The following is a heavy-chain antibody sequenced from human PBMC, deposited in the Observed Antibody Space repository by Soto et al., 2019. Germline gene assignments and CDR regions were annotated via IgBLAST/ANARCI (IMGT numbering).Heavy chain of an antibody. CDR3: AKDFRYLDWYNYAMAT. CDR1: GFTFSSYV. D-gene: IGHD3-9*01. Sequence: GGSLRLSCAASGFTFSSYVMHWVRQSPGKGLEWVAVISHDGSSKYYGDSVKGRFTMSRDNSKNTLYLQMNSLRAEDTAVYYCAKDFRYLDWYNYAMATWGQETTSTSP. J-gene: IGHJ6*02. CDR2: ISHDGSSK. V-gene: IGHV3-30*18.